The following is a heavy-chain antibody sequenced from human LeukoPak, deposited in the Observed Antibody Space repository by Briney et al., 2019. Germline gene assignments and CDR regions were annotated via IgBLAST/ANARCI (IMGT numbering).Heavy chain of an antibody. J-gene: IGHJ4*02. D-gene: IGHD3-10*01. V-gene: IGHV4-31*03. CDR3: ARGGNRFGGFYFDY. CDR1: ADSFSSGGHY. Sequence: SETLSLTCTVSADSFSSGGHYWAWLRQFPGKGLEAIGFIHHSGRSRHNPSLKDRVAISVDTSRKQFALKLSSVTAADTAMYYCARGGNRFGGFYFDYWGQGIQVSVSS. CDR2: IHHSGRS.